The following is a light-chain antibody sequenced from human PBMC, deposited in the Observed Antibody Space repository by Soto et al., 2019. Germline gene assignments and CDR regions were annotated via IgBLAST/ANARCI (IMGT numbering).Light chain of an antibody. Sequence: QSVLTQPASVSGSPGRSITISCTGTSSDVGGYNYVSWYQHHPDKAPKLVIYDVTNRPSGVSNRFSGSKAGNTASLTISGLQAEDEADYYCNSYTGSATPYVFGTGTKLTVL. CDR1: SSDVGGYNY. V-gene: IGLV2-14*03. CDR2: DVT. J-gene: IGLJ1*01. CDR3: NSYTGSATPYV.